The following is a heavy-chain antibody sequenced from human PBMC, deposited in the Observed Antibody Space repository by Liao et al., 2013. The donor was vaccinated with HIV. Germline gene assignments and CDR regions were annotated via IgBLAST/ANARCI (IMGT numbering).Heavy chain of an antibody. CDR2: IYHSGTT. J-gene: IGHJ4*02. D-gene: IGHD6-13*01. V-gene: IGHV4-30-2*01. Sequence: QLQLQESGSGLVKPSQTLSLTCAVSGGSISSGGYSWSWIRQPPGKGLEWLVYIYHSGTTYYNPSLKSRVTISTDRSKNQFSLKLSSVTAADTAMYYCARGYSITWSEDYFDYWGQGTLVTVSS. CDR3: ARGYSITWSEDYFDY. CDR1: GGSISSGGYS.